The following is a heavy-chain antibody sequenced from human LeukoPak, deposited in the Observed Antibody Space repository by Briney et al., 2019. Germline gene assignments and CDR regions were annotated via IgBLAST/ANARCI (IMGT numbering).Heavy chain of an antibody. Sequence: ASVKVSCKASGYTFTSYAMNWVRQAPGQGLEWMGWINTNTGNPTYAQGFTGRFVFSLDTSVSTAYLQISSLKAEDTAVYYCARDRRGGFWSGYFGMVHYYFDYWGQGTLVTVSS. CDR1: GYTFTSYA. CDR3: ARDRRGGFWSGYFGMVHYYFDY. D-gene: IGHD3-3*01. V-gene: IGHV7-4-1*02. CDR2: INTNTGNP. J-gene: IGHJ4*02.